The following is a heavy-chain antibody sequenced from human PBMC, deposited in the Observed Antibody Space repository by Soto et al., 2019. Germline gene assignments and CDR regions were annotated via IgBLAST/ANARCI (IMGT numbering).Heavy chain of an antibody. Sequence: SETLSLTCTVSGGSISSSSYYWGWIRQPPGKGLEWIGSIYYSGSTYYSPSLKSRVTISVDTSKNQFSLKLSSVTAADTAVYYCARYYDFWSGPRPYYFDFWGQGALVTVSS. V-gene: IGHV4-39*01. CDR2: IYYSGST. CDR1: GGSISSSSYY. CDR3: ARYYDFWSGPRPYYFDF. J-gene: IGHJ4*02. D-gene: IGHD3-3*01.